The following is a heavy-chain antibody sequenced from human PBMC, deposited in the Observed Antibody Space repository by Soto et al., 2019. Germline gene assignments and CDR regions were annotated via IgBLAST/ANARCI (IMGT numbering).Heavy chain of an antibody. CDR1: GFTFSSYA. V-gene: IGHV3-23*01. J-gene: IGHJ4*02. CDR3: AKDLFSIIVLVFKCFHY. CDR2: ISRNGASK. D-gene: IGHD3-22*01. Sequence: PGGSLRLSCAASGFTFSSYAMSWVRQAPGKGLEWVSFISRNGASKYYADSVKGRFTISRDNSKNTLYLQMNSLRPEDTAVYYCAKDLFSIIVLVFKCFHYWGQGTLVTVSS.